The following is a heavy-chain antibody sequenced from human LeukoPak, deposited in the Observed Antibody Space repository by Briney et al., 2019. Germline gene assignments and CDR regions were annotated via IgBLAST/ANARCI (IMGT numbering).Heavy chain of an antibody. Sequence: GGSLRLSCAASGFTFSSHAMTWVRQAPGRGLEWVSAIRGDGAAIFYADSVKGRITVSRDNSKNTLYLQMNSLRAEDTAVYYCARDQFGDYFRGADYWGQGTLVTVSS. V-gene: IGHV3-23*01. CDR1: GFTFSSHA. CDR2: IRGDGAAI. CDR3: ARDQFGDYFRGADY. D-gene: IGHD3-22*01. J-gene: IGHJ4*02.